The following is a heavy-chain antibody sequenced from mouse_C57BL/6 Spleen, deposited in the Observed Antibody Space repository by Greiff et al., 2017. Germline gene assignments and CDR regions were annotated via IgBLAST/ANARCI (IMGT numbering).Heavy chain of an antibody. D-gene: IGHD1-1*01. CDR1: GFTFSDYG. Sequence: DVKLVESGGGLVKPGGSLTLSCAASGFTFSDYGMHWVRQAPEKGLEWVAYISSGSSTIYYADTVKGRFTISRDNAKNTLFLQMTSLRSEDTAMYYCATGSSFHWYFDVWGTGTTVTVSS. CDR2: ISSGSSTI. J-gene: IGHJ1*03. V-gene: IGHV5-17*01. CDR3: ATGSSFHWYFDV.